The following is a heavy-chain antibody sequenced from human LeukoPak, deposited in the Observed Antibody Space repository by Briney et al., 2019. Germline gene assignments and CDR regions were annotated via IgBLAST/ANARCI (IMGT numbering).Heavy chain of an antibody. J-gene: IGHJ4*02. CDR1: GFTFSSYA. CDR3: ARAQHPSGTTYDY. D-gene: IGHD1-7*01. CDR2: ISYDGSNK. Sequence: PGGSLRLSCAASGFTFSSYAMHWVRQAPGKGLEWVAVISYDGSNKYYADSVKGRFTISRDNSKNTLYLQMNSLRAEDTALYYCARAQHPSGTTYDYWGQGTLVTVSS. V-gene: IGHV3-30*04.